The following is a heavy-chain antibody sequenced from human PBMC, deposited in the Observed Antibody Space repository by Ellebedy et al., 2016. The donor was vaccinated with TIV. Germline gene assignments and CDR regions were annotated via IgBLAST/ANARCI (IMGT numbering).Heavy chain of an antibody. CDR2: TYYRSKWST. D-gene: IGHD6-13*01. J-gene: IGHJ6*02. V-gene: IGHV6-1*01. CDR3: ARAEYTSTWAPCGLDV. Sequence: SQTLSLTCAISGDSVSSNSAAWNWIRQSPSRGLEWLGRTYYRSKWSTDYAESVKSRLTINPDTSKNQFPLQMNSVTPEDTAVYYCARAEYTSTWAPCGLDVWGHGTAVTVSS. CDR1: GDSVSSNSAA.